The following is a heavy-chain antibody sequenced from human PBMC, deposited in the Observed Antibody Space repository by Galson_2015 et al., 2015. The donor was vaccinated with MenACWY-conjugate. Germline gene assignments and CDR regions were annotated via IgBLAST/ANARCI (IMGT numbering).Heavy chain of an antibody. V-gene: IGHV3-74*03. CDR2: INSDGSSS. Sequence: SLRLSCAASGFTVSSNYMSRVRHAPGKGLVWVSRINSDGSSSTYADSVKGRFTISRDNAKNTLYLQMNSLRAEDTAVYYCARVWYSSTWCVDYWGQGTLVTVSS. D-gene: IGHD6-13*01. CDR1: GFTVSSNY. J-gene: IGHJ4*02. CDR3: ARVWYSSTWCVDY.